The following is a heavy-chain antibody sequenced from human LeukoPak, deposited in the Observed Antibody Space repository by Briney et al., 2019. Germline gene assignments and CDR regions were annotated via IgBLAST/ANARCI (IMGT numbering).Heavy chain of an antibody. CDR1: GLTFSSYS. CDR2: ISSSSSYI. Sequence: GGSLRLSCAASGLTFSSYSMNWVRQAPGKGLEWVSSISSSSSYIYYADSVKGRFTISRDNAKNSLYLQMNSLRAEDTAVYYCARVAADSSGWNPDYWGQGTLVTVSS. V-gene: IGHV3-21*01. D-gene: IGHD6-19*01. CDR3: ARVAADSSGWNPDY. J-gene: IGHJ4*02.